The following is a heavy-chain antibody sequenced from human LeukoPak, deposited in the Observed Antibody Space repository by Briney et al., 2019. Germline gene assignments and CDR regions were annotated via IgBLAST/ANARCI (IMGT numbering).Heavy chain of an antibody. CDR2: IYYSGST. J-gene: IGHJ4*02. Sequence: SETLSLTCTVSGGSISSGDYYWSWIRQPPGKGLEWIGYIYYSGSTYYNPSLKSRVTISVDTSKNQFSLKLSSVTAADTAVYYCARETRPYSSVTLFGYWGQGTLVTVSS. D-gene: IGHD4-11*01. CDR3: ARETRPYSSVTLFGY. CDR1: GGSISSGDYY. V-gene: IGHV4-30-4*01.